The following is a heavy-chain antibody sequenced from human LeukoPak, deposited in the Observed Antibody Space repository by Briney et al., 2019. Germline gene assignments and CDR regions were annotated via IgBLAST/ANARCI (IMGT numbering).Heavy chain of an antibody. CDR2: ILYSGST. Sequence: SQTLSLTCAVSGDSITSGTYYWSWIRQPPGKGLEWTGYILYSGSTYYNPSLKSRVTISVDTSKSQFSLKLSSVTAADTAVYFCARTRDFWNGYFDYWGQGILVTVSS. J-gene: IGHJ4*02. CDR3: ARTRDFWNGYFDY. D-gene: IGHD3-3*01. CDR1: GDSITSGTYY. V-gene: IGHV4-30-2*01.